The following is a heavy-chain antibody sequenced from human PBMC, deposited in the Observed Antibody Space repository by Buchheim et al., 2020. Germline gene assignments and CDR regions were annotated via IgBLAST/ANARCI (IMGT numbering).Heavy chain of an antibody. D-gene: IGHD5-24*01. V-gene: IGHV3-74*02. J-gene: IGHJ4*02. CDR3: ARGGYSTDGSSDY. Sequence: VQLVESGGGLVKPGGSLRLSCAASGFTVSGYWMHWVRHVPGQGLVWVSRINSDGGTNYADSVKGRFTISRDNAKNMVYLQMNSLRAEDTAIYYCARGGYSTDGSSDYWGQGTL. CDR2: INSDGGT. CDR1: GFTVSGYW.